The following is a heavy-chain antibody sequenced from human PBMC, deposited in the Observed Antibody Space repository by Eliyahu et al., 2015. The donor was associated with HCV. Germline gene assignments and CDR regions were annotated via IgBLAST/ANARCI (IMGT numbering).Heavy chain of an antibody. D-gene: IGHD5-12*01. CDR2: IYSGGST. Sequence: EVQLVESGGGLIQPGGSLRLSCAASGFTVSSNYMSWVRQAPGKGGWCGAVIYSGGSTYYADSVKGRFTISRDNSKNTLLLQMNSLRAEDTAVYYCATTPTTPHYFDYWGQGTLVTVSS. J-gene: IGHJ4*02. CDR3: ATTPTTPHYFDY. V-gene: IGHV3-53*01. CDR1: GFTVSSNY.